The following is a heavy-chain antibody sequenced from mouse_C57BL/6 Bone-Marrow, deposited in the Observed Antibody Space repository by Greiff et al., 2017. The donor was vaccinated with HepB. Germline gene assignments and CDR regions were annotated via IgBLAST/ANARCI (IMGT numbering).Heavy chain of an antibody. Sequence: VQLQQSGPELVKPGASVKISCKASGYTFTDYYMNWVKQSHGKSLEWIGDINPNNGGTSYNQKFKGKATLTVDKSSSTAYMELRSLTSEDSAVYYCASRCNYSWFAYWGQGTLVTVSA. CDR3: ASRCNYSWFAY. D-gene: IGHD2-1*01. CDR1: GYTFTDYY. CDR2: INPNNGGT. V-gene: IGHV1-26*01. J-gene: IGHJ3*01.